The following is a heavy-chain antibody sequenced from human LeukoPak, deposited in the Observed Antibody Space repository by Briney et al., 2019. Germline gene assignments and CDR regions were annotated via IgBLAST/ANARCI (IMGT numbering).Heavy chain of an antibody. CDR3: ARHGSGWRFDY. D-gene: IGHD6-19*01. CDR2: VFYSGST. Sequence: SETLSLTCTVSGGSISSAYWTWIRQPPGKGLEWIASVFYSGSTDYNPSLKSRVTMSVDTSKNQFSLRLSSVTAADTAVYYCARHGSGWRFDYWGQGTLVTVSS. CDR1: GGSISSAY. V-gene: IGHV4-59*08. J-gene: IGHJ4*02.